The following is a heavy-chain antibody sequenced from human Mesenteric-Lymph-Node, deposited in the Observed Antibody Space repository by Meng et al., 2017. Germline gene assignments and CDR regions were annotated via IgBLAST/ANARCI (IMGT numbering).Heavy chain of an antibody. CDR3: ARVGQWLPIDY. CDR1: GGSISRSSYD. V-gene: IGHV4-39*07. J-gene: IGHJ4*02. D-gene: IGHD6-19*01. Sequence: QLTQPQAGQGLVNRSETLPLTCTASGGSISRSSYDWGWIRQPPGKGLEWIGSIYYSGSTYYNPSLKSRVTISVDTSKNQFSLKLSSVTAADTAVYYCARVGQWLPIDYWGQGTLVTVSS. CDR2: IYYSGST.